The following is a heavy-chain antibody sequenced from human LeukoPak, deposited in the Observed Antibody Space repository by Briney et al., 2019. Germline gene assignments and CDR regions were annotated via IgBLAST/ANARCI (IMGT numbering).Heavy chain of an antibody. CDR2: LFYTGSA. J-gene: IGHJ3*02. CDR3: ARSNGDYEARAFDI. D-gene: IGHD4-17*01. V-gene: IGHV4-39*07. CDR1: GGSISSSSYY. Sequence: KPSETLSLTCTVSGGSISSSSYYWGWIRQPPGKGLEWIGTLFYTGSANYNPSLKSRVTISVDTSKNQFSLKLSSVTAADTAVYYCARSNGDYEARAFDIWGQGTMVTVSS.